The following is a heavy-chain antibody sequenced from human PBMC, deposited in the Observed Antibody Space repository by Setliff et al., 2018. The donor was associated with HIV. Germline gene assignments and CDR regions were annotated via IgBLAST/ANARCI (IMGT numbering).Heavy chain of an antibody. Sequence: GGSLRLSCATSGFTFDSYSIIWVRQAPGKGLEWVSYISGLGGGTIYYADSVRGRFTISRDNSKNTLYLQMNSLRAEDTAVYYCARDRNYYDSSGYWGYWGQGTLVTVSS. D-gene: IGHD3-22*01. CDR1: GFTFDSYS. CDR2: ISGLGGGTI. V-gene: IGHV3-48*01. CDR3: ARDRNYYDSSGYWGY. J-gene: IGHJ4*02.